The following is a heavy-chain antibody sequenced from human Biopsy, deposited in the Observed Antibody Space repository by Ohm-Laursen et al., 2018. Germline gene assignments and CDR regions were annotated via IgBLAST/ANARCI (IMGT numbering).Heavy chain of an antibody. Sequence: ASVTVSCKASSYTFTDYNIHWLRQAPGQGLEWLGYINCKTGATNYAQKFQGTVTMTRDTSVSTAYLALGSLRSAGTAIYYCARDPLKGNKHFDYWGQGSLVTVSS. CDR3: ARDPLKGNKHFDY. CDR2: INCKTGAT. V-gene: IGHV1-2*02. J-gene: IGHJ4*02. CDR1: SYTFTDYN.